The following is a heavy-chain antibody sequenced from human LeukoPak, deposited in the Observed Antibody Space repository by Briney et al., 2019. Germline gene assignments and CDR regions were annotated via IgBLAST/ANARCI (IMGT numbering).Heavy chain of an antibody. CDR3: ARDYYDSNGYFP. CDR1: GFRFSTYT. CDR2: NSSSSSTK. Sequence: GRSLRLSCAASGFRFSTYTMPWVRQAPGRGLEGVSYNSSSSSTKHYAESVKGRCTISRDNAKNSLYLQMNSLRDEDTAVYYCARDYYDSNGYFPWGQGTLVTVSS. D-gene: IGHD3-22*01. V-gene: IGHV3-48*02. J-gene: IGHJ5*02.